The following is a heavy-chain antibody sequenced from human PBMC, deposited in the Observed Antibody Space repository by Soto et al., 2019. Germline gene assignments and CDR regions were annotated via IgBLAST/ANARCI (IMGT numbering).Heavy chain of an antibody. D-gene: IGHD6-13*01. Sequence: QEQLQQWGSGLMKPSETLFLTCVVYGGAFSGFYWTWIRQPPGKGLVWVGEIDHSESTNYNPPLKSRVTISVDTSKNQVSLKLSSVTAADTAVYYCARGRSSWYRRGSYYYYGMDVWGQGTAVTVSS. CDR3: ARGRSSWYRRGSYYYYGMDV. CDR2: IDHSEST. CDR1: GGAFSGFY. V-gene: IGHV4-34*01. J-gene: IGHJ6*02.